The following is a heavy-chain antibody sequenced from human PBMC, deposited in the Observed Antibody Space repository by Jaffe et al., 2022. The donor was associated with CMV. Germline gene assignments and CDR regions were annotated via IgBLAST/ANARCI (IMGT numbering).Heavy chain of an antibody. V-gene: IGHV4-59*08. Sequence: QVQLQESGPGLVKPSETLSLTCTVSGGSISSYYWSWIRQPPGKGLEWIGYIYYSGSTNYNPSLKSRVTISVDTSKNQFSLKLSSVTAADTAVYYCARHESSGWYDGGWFDPWGQGTLVTVSS. D-gene: IGHD6-19*01. CDR1: GGSISSYY. CDR2: IYYSGST. J-gene: IGHJ5*02. CDR3: ARHESSGWYDGGWFDP.